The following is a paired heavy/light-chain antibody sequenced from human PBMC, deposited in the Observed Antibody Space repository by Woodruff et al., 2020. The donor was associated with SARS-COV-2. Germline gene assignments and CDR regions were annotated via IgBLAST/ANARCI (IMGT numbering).Heavy chain of an antibody. Sequence: QVQLVESGGGLVKPGGSLRLSCAASGFTFSDYYMSWIRQAPGKGLEWVSYISSSSSYTNYADSVKGRFTISRDNAKNSLYLQMNSLRAEDTAVYYCASRCLLCRRPRGDAFDIWGQGTMVTVSS. D-gene: IGHD2-2*01. J-gene: IGHJ3*02. V-gene: IGHV3-11*06. CDR2: ISSSSSYT. CDR1: GFTFSDYY. CDR3: ASRCLLCRRPRGDAFDI.
Light chain of an antibody. CDR2: KAS. V-gene: IGKV1-5*03. J-gene: IGKJ1*01. CDR1: QSISSW. Sequence: DIQMTQSPSTLSASVGDRVTITCRASQSISSWLAWYQQKPGKAPKLLIYKASSLESGVPSRFSGSGSGTEFTLTISSLQPDDFATYYCQQYNSYSSWTFGQGTKVEIK. CDR3: QQYNSYSSWT.